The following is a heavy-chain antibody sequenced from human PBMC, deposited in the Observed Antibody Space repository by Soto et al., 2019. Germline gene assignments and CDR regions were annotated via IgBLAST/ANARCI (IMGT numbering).Heavy chain of an antibody. D-gene: IGHD3-22*01. J-gene: IGHJ4*02. Sequence: HPGGSLRLSCAASGFTFSSYAMSWVRQAPGKGLEWVSAISGSGGSTYYADSVKGRFTISRDNSKNTLYLQMNSLRAEDTAAYYCAKDLGYYYDSSGYHDYWGQGTLVTVPQ. CDR1: GFTFSSYA. CDR2: ISGSGGST. V-gene: IGHV3-23*01. CDR3: AKDLGYYYDSSGYHDY.